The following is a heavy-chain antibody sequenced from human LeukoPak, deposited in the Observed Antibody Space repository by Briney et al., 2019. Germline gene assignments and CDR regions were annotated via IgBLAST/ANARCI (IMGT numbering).Heavy chain of an antibody. CDR2: ISSSGSTI. CDR1: GFTFSSYE. J-gene: IGHJ1*01. Sequence: GGSLRLSCAASGFTFSSYEMNWVRQAPGKGLEWVSYISSSGSTIYYADSVKGRFTISRDNAKNSLYLQMNSLRAEDTAVYYCARDLKDYVWGSYRRAEYFQHWGQGTLVTVSS. D-gene: IGHD3-16*02. CDR3: ARDLKDYVWGSYRRAEYFQH. V-gene: IGHV3-48*03.